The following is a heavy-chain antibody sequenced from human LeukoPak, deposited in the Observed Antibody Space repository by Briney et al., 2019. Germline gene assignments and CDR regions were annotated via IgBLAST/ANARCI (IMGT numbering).Heavy chain of an antibody. Sequence: PGGSLRLSCAASGFTFISYSMNWVRQAPGKGLEWVSSISNSSPNIYYADSVKGRFTISRDNAKNSLYLQMNSLRVEDTAVYYCAKLAKYFYGSETYYFFEHWGQGTPVTASS. V-gene: IGHV3-21*01. CDR2: ISNSSPNI. D-gene: IGHD3-10*01. CDR3: AKLAKYFYGSETYYFFEH. J-gene: IGHJ4*02. CDR1: GFTFISYS.